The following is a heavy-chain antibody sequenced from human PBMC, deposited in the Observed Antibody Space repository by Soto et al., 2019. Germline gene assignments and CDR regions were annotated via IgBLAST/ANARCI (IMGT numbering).Heavy chain of an antibody. CDR3: AKASPAEGLLVPVTERLGITGTRFCYYYMDV. V-gene: IGHV3-23*01. D-gene: IGHD1-20*01. CDR1: GFTFSSYA. J-gene: IGHJ6*03. Sequence: GGSLRLSCAASGFTFSSYAMSWVRQAPGKGLEWVSAISGSGGSTYYADSVKGRFTISRDNSKNTLYLQMNSLRAEDTAVYYGAKASPAEGLLVPVTERLGITGTRFCYYYMDVWGKGTTVTVSS. CDR2: ISGSGGST.